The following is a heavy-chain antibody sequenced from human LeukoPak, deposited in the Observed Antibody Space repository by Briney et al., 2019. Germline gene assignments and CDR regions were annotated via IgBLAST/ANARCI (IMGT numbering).Heavy chain of an antibody. CDR1: GFTFSSYA. Sequence: GRSLRLSCAASGFTFSSYAMHWVRQAPGKGLEWVAVISYDGSNKYYADSVKGRFTISRDNSKNTLYLQMNSLRAEDTAVYCCARPETYYDILTGYYLPGIDYWGQGTLVTVSS. J-gene: IGHJ4*02. CDR2: ISYDGSNK. CDR3: ARPETYYDILTGYYLPGIDY. D-gene: IGHD3-9*01. V-gene: IGHV3-30*04.